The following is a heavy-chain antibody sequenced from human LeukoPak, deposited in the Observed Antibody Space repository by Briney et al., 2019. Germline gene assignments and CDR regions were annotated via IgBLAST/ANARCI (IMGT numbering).Heavy chain of an antibody. Sequence: GGSLRLSCAASGFTFYDYAMHWVRHARGKGLEWVSGISWNICSIGYAHSVKGRLTISRDNAKNSLYLQMNSLRAEDTALYYCAKDGYPSIAVAGIGGGNFDYWGQGTLVTVSS. V-gene: IGHV3-9*01. CDR3: AKDGYPSIAVAGIGGGNFDY. CDR1: GFTFYDYA. CDR2: ISWNICSI. J-gene: IGHJ4*02. D-gene: IGHD6-19*01.